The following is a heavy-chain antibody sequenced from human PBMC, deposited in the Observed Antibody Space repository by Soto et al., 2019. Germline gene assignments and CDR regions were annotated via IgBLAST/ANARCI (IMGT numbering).Heavy chain of an antibody. CDR2: IWYDGSNK. CDR1: GFTFSSYG. D-gene: IGHD3-22*01. J-gene: IGHJ4*02. V-gene: IGHV3-33*01. CDR3: ARDHDYYDSSGYYQN. Sequence: GGSLRLSCAASGFTFSSYGMHWVRQAPGKGLEWVAVIWYDGSNKYYADSVKGRFTISRDNSKNTLYLQMNSLRAEDTAVYYCARDHDYYDSSGYYQNWGQGTLVTVSS.